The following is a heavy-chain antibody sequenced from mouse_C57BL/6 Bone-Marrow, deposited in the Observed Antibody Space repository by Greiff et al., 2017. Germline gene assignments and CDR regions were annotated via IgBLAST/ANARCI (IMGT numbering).Heavy chain of an antibody. CDR1: GYTFTSYG. V-gene: IGHV1-74*01. Sequence: VQLQQSGAELARPGASVKLSCKASGYTFTSYGISWVKQRTGQGLEWIGWIHPSDSDTNYNQKFKGKATLTVDKSSSTAYMQLSSLTSEDSAVXYCAINGYYLYAMDYWGQGTSVTVSS. CDR3: AINGYYLYAMDY. D-gene: IGHD2-3*01. J-gene: IGHJ4*01. CDR2: IHPSDSDT.